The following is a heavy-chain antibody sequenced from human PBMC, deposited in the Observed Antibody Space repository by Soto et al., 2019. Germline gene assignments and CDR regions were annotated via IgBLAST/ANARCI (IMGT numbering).Heavy chain of an antibody. V-gene: IGHV3-33*01. J-gene: IGHJ4*02. Sequence: QVQLVESGGGVVQPGRSLRLSCAASGFTFSSYGMHWVRQAPGKGLEWVAIIWFDGSNKYYADSVEGRFTISRDNSKNTLYLQMNSLRADDTAAYYCARDKAPRQVGPNDYWGRGTLVTVSS. D-gene: IGHD1-26*01. CDR2: IWFDGSNK. CDR3: ARDKAPRQVGPNDY. CDR1: GFTFSSYG.